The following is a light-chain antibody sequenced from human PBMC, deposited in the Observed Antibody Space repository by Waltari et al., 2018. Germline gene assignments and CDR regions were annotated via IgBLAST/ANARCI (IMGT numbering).Light chain of an antibody. Sequence: EIVMTQSPATLSVSPGERATLSCRASQSVSSNLAWYQQQPGQAPRLLIYGATTRATGIPARFSGSGSGTEFTLTISSLQSEYFAIYYCQQYNNWPPQDAFGQGTKLEIK. CDR1: QSVSSN. J-gene: IGKJ2*01. CDR2: GAT. V-gene: IGKV3-15*01. CDR3: QQYNNWPPQDA.